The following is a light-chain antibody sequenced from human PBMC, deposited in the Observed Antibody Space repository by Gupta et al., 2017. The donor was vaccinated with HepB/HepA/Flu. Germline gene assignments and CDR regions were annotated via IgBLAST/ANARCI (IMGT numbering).Light chain of an antibody. CDR1: QSVLYSSNNKNY. V-gene: IGKV4-1*01. CDR2: WAS. Sequence: DILMTQSPHSLAVSLGERATINCKSSQSVLYSSNNKNYLAWYQQKPGQPPKLLIYWASTRESGVPDRFSGSGSGTDFTLTISSLQAEDVAVYYCQQYYSTPCSFGQGTKLEIK. J-gene: IGKJ2*04. CDR3: QQYYSTPCS.